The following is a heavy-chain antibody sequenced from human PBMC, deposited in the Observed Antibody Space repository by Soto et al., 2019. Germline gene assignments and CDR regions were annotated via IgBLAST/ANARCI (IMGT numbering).Heavy chain of an antibody. V-gene: IGHV4-59*08. D-gene: IGHD6-25*01. CDR3: ARQVSSAWPPYYYDMDV. J-gene: IGHJ6*02. CDR2: IHYSGST. Sequence: SETLSLTCTVSGGSIRGYYWSWIRQPPGRGLEWIGHIHYSGSTNYNPSLKSRVTISVDTSKNQVSLKLSSVTAADTAMYFCARQVSSAWPPYYYDMDVWGQGTTVTVSS. CDR1: GGSIRGYY.